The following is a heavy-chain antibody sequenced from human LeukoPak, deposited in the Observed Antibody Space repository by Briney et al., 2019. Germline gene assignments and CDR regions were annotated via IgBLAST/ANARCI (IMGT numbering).Heavy chain of an antibody. J-gene: IGHJ4*02. V-gene: IGHV3-7*05. CDR2: IHQFGSEK. CDR1: GFTFSSYW. Sequence: GGSLRLSCAASGFTFSSYWMSWVRQAPGRGLEWVANIHQFGSEKNYVDSVQGRFTISRDNAKNSLYLQMNSLRAEDTAVYYCARDEAAVRFDYWGQGTLVTVSS. D-gene: IGHD6-13*01. CDR3: ARDEAAVRFDY.